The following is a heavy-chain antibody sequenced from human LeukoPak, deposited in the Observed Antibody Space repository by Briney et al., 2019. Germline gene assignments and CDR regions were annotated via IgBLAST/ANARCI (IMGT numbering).Heavy chain of an antibody. Sequence: AASVKVSCKASGGTFNNFAICWVRQAPGQGLEWMGGIFPVFGTPTYAQKFQGRVTMTRDTSTSTVYMELSSLRSEDTAVYYCARELRARSSVTNWFDPWGQGTLVTVSS. J-gene: IGHJ5*02. D-gene: IGHD2-2*01. CDR1: GGTFNNFA. CDR2: IFPVFGTP. V-gene: IGHV1-69*05. CDR3: ARELRARSSVTNWFDP.